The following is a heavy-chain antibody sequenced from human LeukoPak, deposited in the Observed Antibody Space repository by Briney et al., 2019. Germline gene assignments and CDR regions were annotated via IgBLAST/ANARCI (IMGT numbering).Heavy chain of an antibody. Sequence: GGSLRLSCTASGFTFSNFWMGWVRQAPGKGLEWVANIKQDETEKFYLGSVKGRFTISRDNAKNSLYLQMNSLRVEDTALYYCVRGIRGYSYDPIDYWGQGTLVTVSS. V-gene: IGHV3-7*03. CDR3: VRGIRGYSYDPIDY. CDR1: GFTFSNFW. D-gene: IGHD5-18*01. J-gene: IGHJ4*02. CDR2: IKQDETEK.